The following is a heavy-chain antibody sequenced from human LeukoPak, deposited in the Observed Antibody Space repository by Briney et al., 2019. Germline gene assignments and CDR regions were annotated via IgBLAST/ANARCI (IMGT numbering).Heavy chain of an antibody. CDR3: ARPYYGDYESYAFDI. V-gene: IGHV4-39*01. J-gene: IGHJ3*02. D-gene: IGHD4-17*01. CDR1: GGSISSSSYY. CDR2: IYYSGST. Sequence: SETLPLTCTVSGGSISSSSYYWGWIRQPPGKGLEWIVSIYYSGSTYYNPSLKSRVTISVDTSKNQFSLKLSSVTAADTAVYYCARPYYGDYESYAFDIWGQGTMVTVSS.